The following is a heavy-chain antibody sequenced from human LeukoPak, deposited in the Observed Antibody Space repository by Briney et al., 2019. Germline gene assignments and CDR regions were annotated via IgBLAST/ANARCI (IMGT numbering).Heavy chain of an antibody. CDR3: ARADCSSSTCYLRRSWFDP. J-gene: IGHJ5*02. V-gene: IGHV3-21*01. Sequence: GGSLRLSCAASGFTFSSYSMNWVRQAPGKGLERVSSISSSSSYIYYADSVKGRFTISRDNAKNSLYLEMNSLRAEDTAVYYCARADCSSSTCYLRRSWFDPWGQGTLVTVSS. CDR2: ISSSSSYI. D-gene: IGHD2-2*01. CDR1: GFTFSSYS.